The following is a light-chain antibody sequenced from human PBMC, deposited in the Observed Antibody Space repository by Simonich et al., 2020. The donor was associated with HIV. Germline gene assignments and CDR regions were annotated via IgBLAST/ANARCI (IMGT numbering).Light chain of an antibody. CDR1: QGISSA. Sequence: AIQLTQSPSSLSASVGDRVTITFRASQGISSALAWYQQKPGKAPKLLIYDASSLESGVPSRFSGSGSGTDFTLTISSLQPDDFATYYCQQYNSYGTFGQWTKVEIK. V-gene: IGKV1-13*02. J-gene: IGKJ1*01. CDR3: QQYNSYGT. CDR2: DAS.